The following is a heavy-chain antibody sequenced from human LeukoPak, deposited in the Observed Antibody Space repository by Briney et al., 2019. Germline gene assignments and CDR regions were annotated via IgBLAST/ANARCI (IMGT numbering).Heavy chain of an antibody. V-gene: IGHV4-34*01. D-gene: IGHD1-26*01. Sequence: GSLRLSCAASGFTFSSCSMNWVRQAPGKGLEWIGEINHSGSTNYNPSLKSRVTISVDTSKNQFSLKLSSVTAADTAVYYCARGVVGATRRNWFDPWGQGTLVTVSS. CDR2: INHSGST. J-gene: IGHJ5*02. CDR1: GFTFSSCS. CDR3: ARGVVGATRRNWFDP.